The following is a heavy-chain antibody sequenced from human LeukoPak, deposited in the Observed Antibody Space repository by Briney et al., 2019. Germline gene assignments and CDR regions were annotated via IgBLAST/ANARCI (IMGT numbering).Heavy chain of an antibody. J-gene: IGHJ3*02. V-gene: IGHV4-4*09. CDR1: GGSISSYY. Sequence: PSETLSLTCTVSGGSISSYYWSWIRQPPGKGLEWIGYIYTSGSTNYNPSLKSRVIISVDTSKNQFSLKLSSVTAADTAVYYCARRDSSGWYRNDAFDIWGQGTMVTVSS. CDR3: ARRDSSGWYRNDAFDI. D-gene: IGHD6-19*01. CDR2: IYTSGST.